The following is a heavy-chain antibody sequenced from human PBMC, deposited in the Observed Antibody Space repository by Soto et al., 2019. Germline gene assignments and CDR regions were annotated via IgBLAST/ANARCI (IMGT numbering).Heavy chain of an antibody. Sequence: GGSLRLSCAASGFTFSSYWMSWVRQAPGKGLEWVANIKQEGSEKYYVDSVKGRFTISRDNAKNSLYLKMNSMRAEDTAVYYCARVMGSRGYYYGMDVWGQGTTVTVSS. J-gene: IGHJ6*02. V-gene: IGHV3-7*01. CDR3: ARVMGSRGYYYGMDV. D-gene: IGHD3-10*01. CDR2: IKQEGSEK. CDR1: GFTFSSYW.